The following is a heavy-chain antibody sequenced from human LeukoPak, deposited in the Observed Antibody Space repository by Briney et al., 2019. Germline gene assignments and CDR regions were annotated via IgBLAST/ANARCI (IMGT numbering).Heavy chain of an antibody. CDR1: GYTFTSYG. J-gene: IGHJ5*02. V-gene: IGHV1-18*01. D-gene: IGHD5-12*01. CDR3: ATVAEPKSDYDLWLRRDWFGP. CDR2: ISAYNGNT. Sequence: ASVKVSCKASGYTFTSYGTSWVRQAPGQGLEWMGWISAYNGNTNYAQKFQGRVTMARDTSITTAYMDLSRLRSDDTAVYYCATVAEPKSDYDLWLRRDWFGPWGQGTLVTVSS.